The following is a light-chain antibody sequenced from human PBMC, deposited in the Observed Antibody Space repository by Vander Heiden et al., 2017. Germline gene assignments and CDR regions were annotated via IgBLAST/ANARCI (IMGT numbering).Light chain of an antibody. J-gene: IGKJ4*01. CDR2: DAC. CDR1: QDISNY. Sequence: DIQMTQSPSALSASVRDRVTTTCQASQDISNYFNWYQQKPGKGPNLLIYDACNLETGVQSRFSGSGSGTDFTFTISSLHPEDIATYYCQQYDNLPLTFGGGTKVEIK. V-gene: IGKV1-33*01. CDR3: QQYDNLPLT.